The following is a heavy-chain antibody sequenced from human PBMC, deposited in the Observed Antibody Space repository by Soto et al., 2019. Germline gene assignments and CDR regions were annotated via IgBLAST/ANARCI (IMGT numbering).Heavy chain of an antibody. CDR1: GYTFTSYG. Sequence: QVQLVQSGAEVKKPGASVKVSCKASGYTFTSYGITWVRQAPGQGLEWMGWISPYNGNTNYAQKLQGRVTMTTDTSTSTAYMELRSVRYDDTAVYYCAREWDYYASRNYSNWFDPWGQGTLVTVSS. V-gene: IGHV1-18*01. CDR2: ISPYNGNT. D-gene: IGHD3-10*01. J-gene: IGHJ5*02. CDR3: AREWDYYASRNYSNWFDP.